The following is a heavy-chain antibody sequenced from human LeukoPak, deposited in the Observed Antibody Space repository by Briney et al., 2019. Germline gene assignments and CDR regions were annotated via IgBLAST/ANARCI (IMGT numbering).Heavy chain of an antibody. D-gene: IGHD3-9*01. CDR2: IYYSGST. J-gene: IGHJ4*02. CDR1: GGSISIYY. V-gene: IGHV4-59*12. Sequence: SDTLSLTCTVSGGSISIYYWSWIRQPPGKGLEWIGHIYYSGSTNYNPSIKSRVTISVDTSKNQFSLKLSSVTAADTAVYYCAREPGYSGSFDYWGQGTLVTVSS. CDR3: AREPGYSGSFDY.